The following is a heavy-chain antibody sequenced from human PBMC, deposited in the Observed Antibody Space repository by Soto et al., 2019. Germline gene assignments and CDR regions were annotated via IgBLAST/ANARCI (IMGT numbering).Heavy chain of an antibody. V-gene: IGHV3-23*01. CDR3: ARKILGSTTRPNYWYFDL. CDR2: ISGGGDAA. D-gene: IGHD7-27*01. Sequence: EVQVLESGGGLVQPGGSLRLSCAGSGFTFINYAMNWVRQAPGKGLEWVSSISGGGDAAFFPDSVRGRFTISRDNSKNTVNLKMNSLGVDDTAVYYCARKILGSTTRPNYWYFDLWGRGTLVTVSS. J-gene: IGHJ2*01. CDR1: GFTFINYA.